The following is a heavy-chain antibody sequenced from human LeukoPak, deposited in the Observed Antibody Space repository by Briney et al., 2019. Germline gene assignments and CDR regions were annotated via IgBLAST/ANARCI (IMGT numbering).Heavy chain of an antibody. Sequence: PSETLSLTCTVSGGSISSSSYYWGWIRQPPGKGLEWIGSIYYSGSTYYNPSLKSRVTISVDTSKNQFSLKLSSVTAADTAVYYCARADSSENRFDYWGQGTLVTVSS. CDR2: IYYSGST. CDR1: GGSISSSSYY. J-gene: IGHJ4*02. CDR3: ARADSSENRFDY. V-gene: IGHV4-39*07. D-gene: IGHD3-22*01.